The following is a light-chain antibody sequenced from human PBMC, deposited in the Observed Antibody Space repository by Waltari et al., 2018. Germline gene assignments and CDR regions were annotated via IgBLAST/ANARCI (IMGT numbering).Light chain of an antibody. J-gene: IGKJ2*01. Sequence: DMQMPQSTSSLSASVGDRVTITCRASQSIYKYLNWFQQRPGKAPKLLIYGASGLQTGVPSRFSGSGSGTEFTLTISSLQPEDFTTYYCQQSLIAPYTFGQGTTLEIK. CDR3: QQSLIAPYT. V-gene: IGKV1-39*01. CDR1: QSIYKY. CDR2: GAS.